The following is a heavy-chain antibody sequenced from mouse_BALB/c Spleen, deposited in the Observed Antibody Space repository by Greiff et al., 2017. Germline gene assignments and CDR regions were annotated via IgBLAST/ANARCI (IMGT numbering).Heavy chain of an antibody. V-gene: IGHV5-6*02. Sequence: DVKLVESGGDLVKPGGSLKLSCAASGFTFSSYGMSWVRQTPDKRLEWVATISSGGSYTYYPDSVKGRFTISRDNAKNTLYLQMSSLKSEDTAMYYCARQQTGTYYAMDYWGQGTSATVSS. J-gene: IGHJ4*01. CDR3: ARQQTGTYYAMDY. D-gene: IGHD4-1*01. CDR2: ISSGGSYT. CDR1: GFTFSSYG.